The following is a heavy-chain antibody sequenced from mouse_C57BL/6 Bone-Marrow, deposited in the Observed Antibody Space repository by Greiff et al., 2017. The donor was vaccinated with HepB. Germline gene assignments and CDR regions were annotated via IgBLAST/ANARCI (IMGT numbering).Heavy chain of an antibody. Sequence: EVQLQQSGPELVKPGASVKISCKASGYTFTDYYMNWVKQSHGKSLEWIGDINPNNGGTSYNQKFKGKATLTVDKSSSTAYMELRSLTSEDSAVYYCARPYGYDAGYWGQGTTLTVSS. V-gene: IGHV1-26*01. CDR3: ARPYGYDAGY. J-gene: IGHJ2*01. CDR2: INPNNGGT. CDR1: GYTFTDYY. D-gene: IGHD2-2*01.